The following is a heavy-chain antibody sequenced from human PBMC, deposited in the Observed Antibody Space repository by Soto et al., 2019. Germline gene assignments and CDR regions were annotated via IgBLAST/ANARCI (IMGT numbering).Heavy chain of an antibody. CDR1: GYTFTSYD. J-gene: IGHJ6*02. V-gene: IGHV1-8*01. CDR3: ARARFVLQADYEYYCKGG. Sequence: QVQLVQSGAEVKKPGASVKVSCKASGYTFTSYDINWVRQATGQGLEWMGWLNPTCVNTGYAQKFPGRAPMIMNYSVSTRYMGVCTLSSEYTSVYYCARARFVLQADYEYYCKGGWCEGSTFVVS. D-gene: IGHD2-21*01. CDR2: LNPTCVNT.